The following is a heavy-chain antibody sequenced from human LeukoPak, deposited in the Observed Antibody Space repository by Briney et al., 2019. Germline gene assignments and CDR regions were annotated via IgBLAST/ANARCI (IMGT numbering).Heavy chain of an antibody. CDR1: GFIFSDYS. J-gene: IGHJ5*02. CDR3: ARDYGGWFDP. D-gene: IGHD4-17*01. CDR2: ISSSSSYI. Sequence: GGSLRLSCAASGFIFSDYSMGWVRQAPGKGLEWVSSISSSSSYIYYADSVKGRFTISRDNAKNSLYLQMNSLRAEDTAVYYCARDYGGWFDPWGQGTLVTVSS. V-gene: IGHV3-21*01.